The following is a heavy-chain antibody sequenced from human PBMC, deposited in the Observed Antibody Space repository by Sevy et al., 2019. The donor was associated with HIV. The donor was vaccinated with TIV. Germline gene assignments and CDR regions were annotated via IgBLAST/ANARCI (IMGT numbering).Heavy chain of an antibody. CDR2: IWYDGSNK. V-gene: IGHV3-33*06. CDR1: GLTFRSYD. D-gene: IGHD3-10*01. Sequence: GGSLRLSCAASGLTFRSYDMFWVRQAPGKGLEWVAVIWYDGSNKQYADSVKGRFTISRDNSKNTLYLQMNNLRDEDTAMYYCTNDIIMVRGAIRHIWGQGTMVTVSS. J-gene: IGHJ3*02. CDR3: TNDIIMVRGAIRHI.